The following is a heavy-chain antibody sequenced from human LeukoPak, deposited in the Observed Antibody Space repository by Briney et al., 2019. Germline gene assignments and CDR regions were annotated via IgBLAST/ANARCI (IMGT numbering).Heavy chain of an antibody. J-gene: IGHJ4*02. CDR2: IGGTTGNT. CDR3: AKGPGAGGNTWYYFDC. Sequence: PGGSLRLSCAASGFTFDNHAMNWVRQAPGKELEWVSAIGGTTGNTYYADSVKGRFTISTDNSKTTLYLQMNSLRADDTAVYYCAKGPGAGGNTWYYFDCWGQGTLVTVSS. CDR1: GFTFDNHA. V-gene: IGHV3-23*01. D-gene: IGHD6-13*01.